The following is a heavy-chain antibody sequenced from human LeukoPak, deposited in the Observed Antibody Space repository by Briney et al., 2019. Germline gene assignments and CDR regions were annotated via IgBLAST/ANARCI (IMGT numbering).Heavy chain of an antibody. CDR1: GYSISSGYY. CDR2: IYHSGST. V-gene: IGHV4-38-2*02. CDR3: ARDRLDIVVFPSSKNRRCMDV. Sequence: SETLSLTCSVSGYSISSGYYWGWIRQPPGKGLEWIGSIYHSGSTYYNPSPKSRVTISLDTSKNQFSLKVRSVTAADTAVFYCARDRLDIVVFPSSKNRRCMDVWGQGTMVTVSS. D-gene: IGHD2-15*01. J-gene: IGHJ3*01.